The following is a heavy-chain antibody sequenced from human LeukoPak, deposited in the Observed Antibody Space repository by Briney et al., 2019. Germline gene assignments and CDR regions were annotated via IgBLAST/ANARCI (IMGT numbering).Heavy chain of an antibody. CDR1: GDSISSTSYY. J-gene: IGHJ4*02. V-gene: IGHV4-39*01. Sequence: SETLSLTCTVSGDSISSTSYYWGWIRQPPGKGLEWIGCIYYSGNTYYNPSLKSRVTIFVDTSKNQFSLKLTSVTAADTAVYYCARHGLGYCSSTSCSGYWGQGTLVTVSS. CDR2: IYYSGNT. D-gene: IGHD2-2*01. CDR3: ARHGLGYCSSTSCSGY.